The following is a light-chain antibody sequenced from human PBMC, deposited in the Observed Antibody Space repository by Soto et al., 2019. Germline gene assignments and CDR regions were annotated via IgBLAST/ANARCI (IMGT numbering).Light chain of an antibody. CDR1: QGISSY. CDR2: AAS. Sequence: DNQLTQSPSFLSASVGDRVTITCRASQGISSYLAWYQQKPGKTPKLLIYAASTLQSGVPSRFSGRGSETESTLTIIRLQPEDYATYYFQQLNSYRLLTFGGWTKVEIK. CDR3: QQLNSYRLLT. J-gene: IGKJ4*01. V-gene: IGKV1-9*01.